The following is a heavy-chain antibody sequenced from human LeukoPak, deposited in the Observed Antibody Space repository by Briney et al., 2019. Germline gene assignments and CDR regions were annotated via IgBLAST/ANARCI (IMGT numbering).Heavy chain of an antibody. CDR2: INPNSGDT. D-gene: IGHD3-22*01. V-gene: IGHV1-2*06. CDR1: GYTFSGSY. CDR3: ARDGRDSSGYPTEYYYYYMDV. Sequence: ASVKVSCKASGYTFSGSYIHWVRQAPGQGLEWMGRINPNSGDTNYAQKFQGRVTMTRDTSTSTVYMELSSLRSEDTAVYYCARDGRDSSGYPTEYYYYYMDVWGKGTTVTISS. J-gene: IGHJ6*03.